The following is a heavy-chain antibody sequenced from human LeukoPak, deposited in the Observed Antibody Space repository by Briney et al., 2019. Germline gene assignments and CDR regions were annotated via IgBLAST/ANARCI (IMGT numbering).Heavy chain of an antibody. CDR1: GFTFSSSW. V-gene: IGHV3-7*01. D-gene: IGHD3-10*01. J-gene: IGHJ4*02. CDR3: ARRPYYYGSGSYYKDY. Sequence: GGSLRLSCVASGFTFSSSWMTWVRQAPGKGLEWVANIKQDGSEKYYVDSVKGRFTISRDNAKNSLYLQMNSLRAEDTAVYYCARRPYYYGSGSYYKDYWGQGTLVTVSS. CDR2: IKQDGSEK.